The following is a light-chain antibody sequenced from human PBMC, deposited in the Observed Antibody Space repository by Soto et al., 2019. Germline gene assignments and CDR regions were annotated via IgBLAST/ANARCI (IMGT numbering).Light chain of an antibody. Sequence: AIQMTQSPSSLSASVGDRVTITCRASQGVGIDLSWYQQKPGKAPNLLIYAASILQSGVPSRFSSSGSGTDFTLTISSLQPEDFATYCCLQDFNFPLTFGGGTKVEI. CDR3: LQDFNFPLT. J-gene: IGKJ4*01. CDR2: AAS. V-gene: IGKV1-6*01. CDR1: QGVGID.